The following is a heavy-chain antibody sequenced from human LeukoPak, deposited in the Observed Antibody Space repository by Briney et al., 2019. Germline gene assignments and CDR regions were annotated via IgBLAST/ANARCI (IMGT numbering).Heavy chain of an antibody. CDR3: ASGNSTNCSGGSCYWAPYFFCMDV. Sequence: ASVKVSCKASGGTFSSYAISWVRQAPGQGLEWMGGIIPIFGTANYAQKFQGRVTITADESTSTAYMELSSLRSEDTAVYYCASGNSTNCSGGSCYWAPYFFCMDVCGKESTVTVSS. CDR1: GGTFSSYA. J-gene: IGHJ6*04. V-gene: IGHV1-69*13. D-gene: IGHD2-15*01. CDR2: IIPIFGTA.